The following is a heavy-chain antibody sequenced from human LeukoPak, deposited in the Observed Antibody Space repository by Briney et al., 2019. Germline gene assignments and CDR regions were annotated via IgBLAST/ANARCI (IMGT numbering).Heavy chain of an antibody. V-gene: IGHV3-21*01. CDR2: ISSSGLSI. CDR1: GFTFTSYS. Sequence: GGSLRLSCAASGFTFTSYSMNWVRQAPGKGLEWVSSISSSGLSIDYADSDSLKGRFTISRDNGEDSVYLQMSSLRAEDTAVYYCARDVGYFDLWGRGTLVTVSS. CDR3: ARDVGYFDL. J-gene: IGHJ2*01.